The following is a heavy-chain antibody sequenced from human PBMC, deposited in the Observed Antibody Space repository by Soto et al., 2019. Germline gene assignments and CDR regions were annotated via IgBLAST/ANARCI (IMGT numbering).Heavy chain of an antibody. CDR2: ISTSSSFI. V-gene: IGHV3-21*01. J-gene: IGHJ5*02. CDR3: ARDQCRGGSCYSAFS. CDR1: GFSFSSYS. Sequence: GGSLRLACAASGFSFSSYSMNWVRQAPGQGLEWVSSISTSSSFIYYADSVKGRFTISRDNAKESLFLQMNSLRAEDTAVYYCARDQCRGGSCYSAFSWGQGTLVTVSS. D-gene: IGHD2-15*01.